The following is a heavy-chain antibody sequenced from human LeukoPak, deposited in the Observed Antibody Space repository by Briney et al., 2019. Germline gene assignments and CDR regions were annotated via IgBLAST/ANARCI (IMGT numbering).Heavy chain of an antibody. D-gene: IGHD2-15*01. Sequence: GGSLRLSCAASGFTFSSYSMNWVRQAPGKGLEWVSSISSSSSYIYYADSVKGRFTISRDNAKNSLYLQMNSLRAEDTAVYYCARLGYCSRGSCYSRRRSYSLDYWGQGTLVTVSS. CDR1: GFTFSSYS. CDR2: ISSSSSYI. J-gene: IGHJ4*02. V-gene: IGHV3-21*01. CDR3: ARLGYCSRGSCYSRRRSYSLDY.